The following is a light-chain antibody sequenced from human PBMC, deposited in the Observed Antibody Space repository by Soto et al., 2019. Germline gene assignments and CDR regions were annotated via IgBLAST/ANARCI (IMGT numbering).Light chain of an antibody. CDR2: AAS. CDR3: QQVTSFPFA. V-gene: IGKV1-12*02. Sequence: DIQMTQSPSSVSASVGDTVTIACRASEYIGTWLAWYQQKPGKAPNLLISAASSLQSGVPTRFSGSGSGTDFTLTIRSLQPKDVGTYFCQQVTSFPFAFGGGTRVAIK. J-gene: IGKJ4*01. CDR1: EYIGTW.